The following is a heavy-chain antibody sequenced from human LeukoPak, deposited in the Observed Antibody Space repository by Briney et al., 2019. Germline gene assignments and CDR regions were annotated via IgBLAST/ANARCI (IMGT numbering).Heavy chain of an antibody. CDR3: AVTYYYDSSGYYYLGPYYYYYMDV. D-gene: IGHD3-22*01. CDR2: IYYSGST. J-gene: IGHJ6*03. V-gene: IGHV4-59*01. Sequence: SETLSLTCTVSGGSLSSYYWSWIRQPPGKGLEWIGYIYYSGSTNYNPSLKSRVTISVDTSKNQFSLKLSSVTAADTAVYYCAVTYYYDSSGYYYLGPYYYYYMDVWGKGTTVTVSS. CDR1: GGSLSSYY.